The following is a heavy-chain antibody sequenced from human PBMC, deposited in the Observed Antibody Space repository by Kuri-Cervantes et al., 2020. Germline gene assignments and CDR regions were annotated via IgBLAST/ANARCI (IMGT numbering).Heavy chain of an antibody. D-gene: IGHD3-22*01. CDR2: IKQDGSEK. V-gene: IGHV3-7*01. CDR1: GFTFSSYA. CDR3: AKDRYYDSSGFFDY. Sequence: GESLKISCAASGFTFSSYAMSWVRQAPEKGLEWVANIKQDGSEKYYVDSVKGRFTISRDNAKNSLYLQMNSLRAEDTAVYYCAKDRYYDSSGFFDYWGQGTLVTVSS. J-gene: IGHJ4*02.